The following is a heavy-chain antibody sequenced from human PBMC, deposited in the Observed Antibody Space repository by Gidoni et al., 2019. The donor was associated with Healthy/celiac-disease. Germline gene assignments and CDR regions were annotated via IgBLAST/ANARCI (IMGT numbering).Heavy chain of an antibody. CDR1: GGSISSYY. V-gene: IGHV4-59*01. Sequence: QVQLQESGPGLVKPSETLSLTCTVSGGSISSYYWSWIRQPPGKGLEWIGYIYYSGSTNYNPPLKSRVTISVDTSKNQFSLKLSSVTAADTAVYYCARVSSYDFWSGYSKTHNWFDPWGQGTLVTVSS. J-gene: IGHJ5*02. CDR3: ARVSSYDFWSGYSKTHNWFDP. D-gene: IGHD3-3*01. CDR2: IYYSGST.